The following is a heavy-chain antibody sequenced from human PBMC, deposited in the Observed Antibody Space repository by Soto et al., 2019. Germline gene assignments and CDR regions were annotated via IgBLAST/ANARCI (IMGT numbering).Heavy chain of an antibody. Sequence: ESGGGVVQPGRSLRLSCAASGFTFSSYGMHWVRQAPGKGLEWVAVIWYDGSNKYYADSVKGRFTISRDNSKNTLYLQMNSLRAEDTAVYYCARDPSSSLPRYYFDYWGQGTLVTVSS. J-gene: IGHJ4*02. D-gene: IGHD6-6*01. CDR3: ARDPSSSLPRYYFDY. V-gene: IGHV3-33*01. CDR2: IWYDGSNK. CDR1: GFTFSSYG.